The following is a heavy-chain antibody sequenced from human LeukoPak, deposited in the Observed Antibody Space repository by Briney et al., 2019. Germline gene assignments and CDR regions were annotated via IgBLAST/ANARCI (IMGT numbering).Heavy chain of an antibody. J-gene: IGHJ2*01. V-gene: IGHV1-46*01. Sequence: ASVKVSCMASGYTFTSYYMHWVRQAPGQGLGWMGIINPSGGSTSYAQKFQGRVTMTRDTSTSTVYKELSSLRSEDTAVYYCARVPGFGELFWYFDLWGRGTLVTVSS. D-gene: IGHD3-10*01. CDR2: INPSGGST. CDR1: GYTFTSYY. CDR3: ARVPGFGELFWYFDL.